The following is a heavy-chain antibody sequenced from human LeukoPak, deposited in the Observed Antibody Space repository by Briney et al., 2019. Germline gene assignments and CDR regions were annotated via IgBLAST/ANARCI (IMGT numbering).Heavy chain of an antibody. CDR2: LSGSGDNT. V-gene: IGHV3-23*01. CDR1: GFTFSSYS. CDR3: VKYTAGGGYYND. Sequence: PGGSLRLSCAASGFTFSSYSMSWVRQAPGKGLDWVSGLSGSGDNTYYADSVKGRFTISRDNSKNTLYLQMNSLRPEDTAVYYCVKYTAGGGYYNDCGQGTLLTVS. J-gene: IGHJ4*02. D-gene: IGHD2-15*01.